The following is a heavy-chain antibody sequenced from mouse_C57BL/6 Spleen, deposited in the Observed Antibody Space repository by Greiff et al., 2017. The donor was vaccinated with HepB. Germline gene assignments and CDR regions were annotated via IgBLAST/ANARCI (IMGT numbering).Heavy chain of an antibody. CDR1: GYSFTSYY. J-gene: IGHJ2*01. CDR2: IYPGSGNT. V-gene: IGHV1-66*01. D-gene: IGHD2-4*01. Sequence: VQLQQSGPELVKPGASVKISCKASGYSFTSYYIHWVKQRPGQGLEWIGWIYPGSGNTKYNEKFKGKATLTADTSSSTAYMQLSSLTSEDSAVYYCARGGLRGPFDYWGQGTTLTVSS. CDR3: ARGGLRGPFDY.